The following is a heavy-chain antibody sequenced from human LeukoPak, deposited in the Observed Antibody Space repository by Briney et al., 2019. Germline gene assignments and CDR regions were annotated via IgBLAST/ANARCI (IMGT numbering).Heavy chain of an antibody. D-gene: IGHD6-19*01. CDR3: ARGKYSSGWFRGGWFDP. CDR1: GGSFSGYY. V-gene: IGHV4-34*01. CDR2: INHSGST. J-gene: IGHJ5*02. Sequence: SETLSLTCAVYGGSFSGYYWSWIRQPPGKGLEWIGEINHSGSTNYNPSLKSRVTISVDTSKNQFSLKLSSVTAADTAVYYCARGKYSSGWFRGGWFDPWGQGTLVTVSS.